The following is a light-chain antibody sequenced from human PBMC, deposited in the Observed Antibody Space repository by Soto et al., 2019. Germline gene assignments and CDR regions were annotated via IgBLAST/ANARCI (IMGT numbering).Light chain of an antibody. CDR1: QSISNH. V-gene: IGKV3-15*01. CDR2: GAS. CDR3: QQYHGWPWT. Sequence: EIVMTQSPATLSVSPWEGATLSCRASQSISNHLAWFQQKPGQAPRLLITGASTRVTGIPARFSGSGSGTEFTLTISSLQSEDFAVYYCQQYHGWPWTFGQGTKVEIK. J-gene: IGKJ1*01.